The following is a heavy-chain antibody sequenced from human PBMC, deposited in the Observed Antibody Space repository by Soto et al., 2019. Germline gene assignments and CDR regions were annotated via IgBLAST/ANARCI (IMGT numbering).Heavy chain of an antibody. Sequence: GGSLRLSCVASGFTFDDFAMHWVRQAPGKGLEWVSGMSWNRGSIVYADSVKGRFTISRDNAKNSLYLQMNSLRPEDTALYYCAKDISLGELSAPDHWGQGTLVSVSS. CDR3: AKDISLGELSAPDH. CDR2: MSWNRGSI. D-gene: IGHD3-16*02. CDR1: GFTFDDFA. J-gene: IGHJ4*02. V-gene: IGHV3-9*01.